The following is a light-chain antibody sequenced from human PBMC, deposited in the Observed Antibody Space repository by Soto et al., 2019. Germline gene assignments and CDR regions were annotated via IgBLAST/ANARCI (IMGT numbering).Light chain of an antibody. CDR3: QQYGSSPST. J-gene: IGKJ1*01. Sequence: EIILTQSPDTLSLSPGERATLSCRASQTVSSNYLAWYQQKPGQAPRRLIFGASIRATGIPDRFSGSGSGTDFTLTISGLEPEDFAVNYCQQYGSSPSTFGQGTKVDIK. CDR1: QTVSSNY. V-gene: IGKV3-20*01. CDR2: GAS.